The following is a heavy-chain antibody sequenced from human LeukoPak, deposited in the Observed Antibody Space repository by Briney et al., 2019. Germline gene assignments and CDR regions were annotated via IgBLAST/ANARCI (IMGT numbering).Heavy chain of an antibody. V-gene: IGHV3-23*01. J-gene: IGHJ4*02. Sequence: QPGGSLRLSCAASGFTFSSYAMSWVRQAPGKGLEWVSAISGSGGSTYYADSVKGRFTISRDNSKNTLYLQMNSLRAEDTAVYYCAKAGNYYDSSGYYHGLDYWGQGTLVTVSS. CDR3: AKAGNYYDSSGYYHGLDY. D-gene: IGHD3-22*01. CDR1: GFTFSSYA. CDR2: ISGSGGST.